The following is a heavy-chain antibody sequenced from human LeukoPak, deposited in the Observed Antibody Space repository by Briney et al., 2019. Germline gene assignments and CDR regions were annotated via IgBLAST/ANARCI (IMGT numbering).Heavy chain of an antibody. V-gene: IGHV1-69*13. CDR2: IIPIFGTA. CDR3: TAHPREYYYDSSGYYYYYGMDV. D-gene: IGHD3-22*01. CDR1: GGTFSSYA. J-gene: IGHJ6*02. Sequence: SVKVSCKASGGTFSSYAISWVRQAPGQGLEWMGGIIPIFGTANYAQKFQGRVTITADESTSTAYMELSSLRSEDTAVYYCTAHPREYYYDSSGYYYYYGMDVWGQGTTVTVSS.